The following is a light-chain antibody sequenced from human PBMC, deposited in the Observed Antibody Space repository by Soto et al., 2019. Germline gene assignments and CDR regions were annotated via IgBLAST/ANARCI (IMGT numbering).Light chain of an antibody. V-gene: IGKV3-20*01. Sequence: EIVLTQSPGTVSLSPGERATLSCRASQSVSSNYLAWYQQKPGQTPRLLIYGASSRATGIPDRFSGSGSGTDFTLTIIRLEPEDFAVFYCQQYGSSPWTFGQGTKVEIK. CDR3: QQYGSSPWT. CDR1: QSVSSNY. J-gene: IGKJ1*01. CDR2: GAS.